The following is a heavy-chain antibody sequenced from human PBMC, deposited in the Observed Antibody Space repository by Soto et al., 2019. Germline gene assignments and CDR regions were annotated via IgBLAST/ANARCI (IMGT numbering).Heavy chain of an antibody. J-gene: IGHJ4*02. CDR1: GNTFTSYA. Sequence: QVQLVQSGAEVKKSGASVKVSCKASGNTFTSYAIHWVRQATGQGLEWMGWMTPDSGNTGYAQKFQGRGTMTRDTSICAAYIELRSLRSEDTAVYYCVRPGDYSSQLTYYWGQGTLVTVYS. D-gene: IGHD4-17*01. CDR2: MTPDSGNT. V-gene: IGHV1-8*01. CDR3: VRPGDYSSQLTYY.